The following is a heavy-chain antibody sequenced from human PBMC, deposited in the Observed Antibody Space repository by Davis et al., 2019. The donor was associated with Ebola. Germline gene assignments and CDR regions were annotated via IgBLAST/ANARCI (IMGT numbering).Heavy chain of an antibody. V-gene: IGHV1-18*01. Sequence: ASVTVSCKASGYTFTSYGISWVRQAPGQGLEWMGWISAYNGNTNYAQKLQGRVTMTTDTSTSTAYMELRSLRSDDTAVYYCAGGTMVRGVYYYGMDVWGQGTTVTVSS. CDR2: ISAYNGNT. J-gene: IGHJ6*02. CDR1: GYTFTSYG. CDR3: AGGTMVRGVYYYGMDV. D-gene: IGHD3-10*01.